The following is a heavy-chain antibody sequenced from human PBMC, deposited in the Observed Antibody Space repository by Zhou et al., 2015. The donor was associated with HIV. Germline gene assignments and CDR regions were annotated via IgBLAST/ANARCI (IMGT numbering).Heavy chain of an antibody. Sequence: QVQLVQSGAELKKPGASVKVSCKASGYTVTGYYMHWVRQAPGQGLEWMGRINPKTGGTSYAQKFQGRVTMTRDTSISTGYMELSRLTSDDTAVYYCATVSEDLWSGYGAEYFDHWGQGTLVTVAS. CDR1: GYTVTGYY. V-gene: IGHV1-2*06. CDR3: ATVSEDLWSGYGAEYFDH. D-gene: IGHD3-3*01. J-gene: IGHJ1*01. CDR2: INPKTGGT.